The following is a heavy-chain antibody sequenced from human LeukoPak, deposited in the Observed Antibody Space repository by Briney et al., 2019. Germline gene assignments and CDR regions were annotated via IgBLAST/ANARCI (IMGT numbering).Heavy chain of an antibody. V-gene: IGHV1-2*06. J-gene: IGHJ4*02. Sequence: ASVKVSCKASGYTFTGYYTHWVRQAPGQGLEWMGRINPNSGGTNYAQKFQGRVTMTRDTSISTAYMELSRLRSDDTAVYYCARASSATFHFDYWGQGTLVTVSS. CDR1: GYTFTGYY. CDR2: INPNSGGT. CDR3: ARASSATFHFDY. D-gene: IGHD2-15*01.